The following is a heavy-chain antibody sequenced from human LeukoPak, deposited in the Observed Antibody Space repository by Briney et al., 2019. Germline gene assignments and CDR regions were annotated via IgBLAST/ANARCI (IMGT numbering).Heavy chain of an antibody. J-gene: IGHJ6*03. Sequence: GGSLRLSCAASGFTFSDHYMDWVRQAPGKGLEWVGRTRNKANRYTTEYAASVKGRFTISRDDSKNSLYLQMNSLKNEDTAVYYCAREGKRITMVRGVITPRGYYYMDVWGKGTTVTVSS. CDR3: AREGKRITMVRGVITPRGYYYMDV. CDR1: GFTFSDHY. D-gene: IGHD3-10*01. V-gene: IGHV3-72*01. CDR2: TRNKANRYTT.